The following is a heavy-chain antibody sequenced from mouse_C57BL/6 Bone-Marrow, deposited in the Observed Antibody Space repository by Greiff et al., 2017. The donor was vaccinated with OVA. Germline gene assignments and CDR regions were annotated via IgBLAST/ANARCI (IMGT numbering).Heavy chain of an antibody. CDR3: AREGYYGFAY. D-gene: IGHD2-3*01. J-gene: IGHJ3*01. V-gene: IGHV5-4*01. CDR1: GFTFSSYA. Sequence: EVKLLESGGGLVKPGGSLKLSCAASGFTFSSYAMSWVRQTPEKRLEWVANISDGGSSTYYPDNVKGRFTISRDNAKNNLYLQRSDLKSEDTAMYYCAREGYYGFAYWGQGTLVTVSA. CDR2: ISDGGSST.